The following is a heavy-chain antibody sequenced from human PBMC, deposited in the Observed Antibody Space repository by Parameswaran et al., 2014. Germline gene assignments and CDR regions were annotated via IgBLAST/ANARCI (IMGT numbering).Heavy chain of an antibody. J-gene: IGHJ3*02. V-gene: IGHV1-2*04. CDR2: INPNSGGT. CDR3: AREGLWFGETLLFDI. Sequence: ASVKVSCKASGYTFTGYYMHWVRQAPGQGLEWMGWINPNSGGTNYAQKFQGWVTMTRDTSISTAYMELSRLRSDDTAVYYCAREGLWFGETLLFDIWGQGTMVTVSS. CDR1: GYTFTGYY. D-gene: IGHD3-10*01.